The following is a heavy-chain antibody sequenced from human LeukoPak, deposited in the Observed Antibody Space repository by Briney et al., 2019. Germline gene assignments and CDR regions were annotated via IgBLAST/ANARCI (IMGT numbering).Heavy chain of an antibody. Sequence: GGYLRLSCAASGFTFSTYSMNWVRQAPGKGLEWVSSIGGSSTSIYYADSVKGRFTISRDNAKSSLYLQMNSLRAEDAAVYYCARELGGDYGEAFDIWGQGTMVTVSS. CDR1: GFTFSTYS. V-gene: IGHV3-21*01. D-gene: IGHD4-17*01. J-gene: IGHJ3*02. CDR3: ARELGGDYGEAFDI. CDR2: IGGSSTSI.